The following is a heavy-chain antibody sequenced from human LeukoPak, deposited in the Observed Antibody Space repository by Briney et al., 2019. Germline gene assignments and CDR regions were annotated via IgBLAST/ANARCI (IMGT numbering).Heavy chain of an antibody. V-gene: IGHV3-7*01. Sequence: GGSLRLSCAASGFTFSSYWMSWVRQAPGKGLEWVADIKQDGSEKYYVDSVKGRFTISRDNAKNSLYLQMNSLRAEDTAVYYCARRTTYYDFWSGYYEDYWGQGTLATVSS. D-gene: IGHD3-3*01. CDR2: IKQDGSEK. CDR3: ARRTTYYDFWSGYYEDY. CDR1: GFTFSSYW. J-gene: IGHJ4*02.